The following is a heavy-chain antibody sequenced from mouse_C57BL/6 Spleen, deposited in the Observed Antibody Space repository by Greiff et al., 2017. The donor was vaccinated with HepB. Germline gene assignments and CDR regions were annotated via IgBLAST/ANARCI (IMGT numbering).Heavy chain of an antibody. CDR3: ARGCKSPDY. J-gene: IGHJ2*01. CDR2: ISSGSSTI. CDR1: GFTFSDYG. V-gene: IGHV5-17*01. Sequence: DVKLVESGGGLVKPGGSLKLSCAASGFTFSDYGMHWVRQAPEKGLEWVAYISSGSSTIYYADTVKGRFTISRDNAKNTLFLQMTSLMSEDTAMYYCARGCKSPDYWGQGTTLTVYS.